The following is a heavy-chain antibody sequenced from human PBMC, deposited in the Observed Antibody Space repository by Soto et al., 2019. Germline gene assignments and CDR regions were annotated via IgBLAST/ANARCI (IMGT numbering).Heavy chain of an antibody. Sequence: SQTLSLTCAISGDSVSSNSAAWNWIRQSPSRGLEWLGRTYYRSKWYNDYAVSVKSRITINPDTSKNQFSLQLNSVTPEDTAVYYCARFGYSSSWQHRTGYYYYGMDVWGQGTTVTVSS. V-gene: IGHV6-1*01. CDR2: TYYRSKWYN. D-gene: IGHD6-13*01. CDR3: ARFGYSSSWQHRTGYYYYGMDV. J-gene: IGHJ6*02. CDR1: GDSVSSNSAA.